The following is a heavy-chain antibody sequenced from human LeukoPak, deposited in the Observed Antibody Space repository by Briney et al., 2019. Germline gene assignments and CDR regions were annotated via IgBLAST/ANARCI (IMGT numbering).Heavy chain of an antibody. J-gene: IGHJ3*02. CDR1: GGSISSGSYY. D-gene: IGHD2-2*01. CDR2: IYTSGST. CDR3: AKVNAPYPPYDAFDI. Sequence: SETLSLTCTVSGGSISSGSYYWSWIRQPAGKGLEWIGRIYTSGSTNYNPSLKSRVTMSVDTSKNQFSLKLSSVTAADTAVYYCAKVNAPYPPYDAFDIWGQGTMVTVSS. V-gene: IGHV4-61*02.